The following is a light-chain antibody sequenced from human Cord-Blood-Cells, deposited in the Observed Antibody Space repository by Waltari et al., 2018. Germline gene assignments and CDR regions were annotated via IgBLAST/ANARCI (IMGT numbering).Light chain of an antibody. Sequence: QSALTPPDSVSGSPGQSITISCTGTSSAVGSYNLVPWYQQHPGKAPKLMIYEVSKRPSGVSNRFSGSKSGNTASLTISGLQAEDEADYYCCSYAGSSTFVFGTGTKVTVL. CDR2: EVS. J-gene: IGLJ1*01. CDR3: CSYAGSSTFV. V-gene: IGLV2-23*02. CDR1: SSAVGSYNL.